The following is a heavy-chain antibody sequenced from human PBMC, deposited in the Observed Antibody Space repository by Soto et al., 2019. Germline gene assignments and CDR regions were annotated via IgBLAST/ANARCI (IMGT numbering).Heavy chain of an antibody. CDR3: AAVPHDYGDPGAY. Sequence: ASVKVSCKASGYIFSNYGISWVRQAPGQGLEWMGWISTYNANTYYAQKFQGRVTMTRDTSTSTAYMELSSLRSEDTAVYYCAAVPHDYGDPGAYWGQGTLVTVSS. V-gene: IGHV1-18*01. J-gene: IGHJ4*02. CDR1: GYIFSNYG. D-gene: IGHD4-17*01. CDR2: ISTYNANT.